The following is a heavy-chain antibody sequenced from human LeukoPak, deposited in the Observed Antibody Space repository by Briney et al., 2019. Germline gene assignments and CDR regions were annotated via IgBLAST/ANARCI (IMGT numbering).Heavy chain of an antibody. CDR1: GYTFTGYY. CDR2: INPNSGGT. Sequence: ASVKVSCKASGYTFTGYYMHWVRQAPGQGLEWMGWINPNSGGTNHAQKFQGRVTMTRDTSNSTAYMELSRLRSDDTAVYYCAREFIAVAATNDYWGQGTLVTVSS. J-gene: IGHJ4*02. CDR3: AREFIAVAATNDY. V-gene: IGHV1-2*02. D-gene: IGHD6-19*01.